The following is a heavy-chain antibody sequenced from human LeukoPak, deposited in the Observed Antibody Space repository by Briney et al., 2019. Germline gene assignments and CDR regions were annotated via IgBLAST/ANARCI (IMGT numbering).Heavy chain of an antibody. Sequence: PGGSLRLSCAASGFTFSSYSMNWVRQAPGKGLEWVSSISSSSSYIYYADSVKGRFTISRDNAKNSLYLQMNSLRAEDTAVYYCAKAVRKVIPYYFDYWGQGTLVTVSS. V-gene: IGHV3-21*04. J-gene: IGHJ4*02. CDR1: GFTFSSYS. D-gene: IGHD1-14*01. CDR3: AKAVRKVIPYYFDY. CDR2: ISSSSSYI.